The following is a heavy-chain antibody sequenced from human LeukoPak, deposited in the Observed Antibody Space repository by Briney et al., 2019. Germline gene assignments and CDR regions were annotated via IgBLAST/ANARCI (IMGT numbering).Heavy chain of an antibody. J-gene: IGHJ4*02. Sequence: KPSETLSLTCTVSGGSIKSYFWSWIRQAAGKGLEWIGRVDSSGNTNYNPSLKSRVTMSGDTSKNQFSMKLTSVTAADTAVYYCAREDAIFGEVINLYWGQGTLVTVSS. CDR2: VDSSGNT. CDR1: GGSIKSYF. D-gene: IGHD3-3*01. CDR3: AREDAIFGEVINLY. V-gene: IGHV4-4*07.